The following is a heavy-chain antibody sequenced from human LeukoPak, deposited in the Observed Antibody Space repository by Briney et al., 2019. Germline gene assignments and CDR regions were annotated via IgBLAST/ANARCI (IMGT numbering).Heavy chain of an antibody. J-gene: IGHJ5*02. CDR3: ARDTQYCSGVRCYDTWFDP. CDR2: ISISVSTI. Sequence: VGSLRLSCAASGFTFSSYEMNWVRQAPGRGLEWVSYISISVSTIYYADSVKGRFTISRDNAKNSLYLQMNSLRAEDTAVYYCARDTQYCSGVRCYDTWFDPWGQGTLVTVSS. V-gene: IGHV3-48*03. CDR1: GFTFSSYE. D-gene: IGHD2-15*01.